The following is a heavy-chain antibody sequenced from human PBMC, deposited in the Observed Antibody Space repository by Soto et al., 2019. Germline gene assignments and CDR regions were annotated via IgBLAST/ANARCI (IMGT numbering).Heavy chain of an antibody. CDR2: IYYSGST. CDR1: GGSISSSSYY. CDR3: ARRIAVAGTIAFDI. Sequence: ETLSLTCTVSGGSISSSSYYWGWIRQPPGKGLEWIGSIYYSGSTYYNPSLKSRVTISVDTSKNQFSLKLSSVTAADTAVYYCARRIAVAGTIAFDIWGQGTMVTVSS. D-gene: IGHD6-19*01. V-gene: IGHV4-39*01. J-gene: IGHJ3*02.